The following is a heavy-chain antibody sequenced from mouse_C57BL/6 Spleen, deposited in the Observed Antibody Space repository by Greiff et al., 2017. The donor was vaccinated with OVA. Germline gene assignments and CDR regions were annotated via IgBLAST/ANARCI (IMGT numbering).Heavy chain of an antibody. Sequence: QVPLQQPGAELVRPGSSVKLSCKASGYTFTSYWMHWVKQRPIQGLEWIGNIDPSDSEPHYNQKFKDKATLTVDKSSSTAYMQLSSLTSEDSAVYYCARKGYYGSSSYYFDYWGQGTTLTVSS. J-gene: IGHJ2*01. CDR2: IDPSDSEP. CDR1: GYTFTSYW. CDR3: ARKGYYGSSSYYFDY. V-gene: IGHV1-52*01. D-gene: IGHD1-1*01.